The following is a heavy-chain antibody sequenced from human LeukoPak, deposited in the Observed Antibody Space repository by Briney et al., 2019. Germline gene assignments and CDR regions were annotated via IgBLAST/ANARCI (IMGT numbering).Heavy chain of an antibody. CDR2: IYSGGST. CDR3: ARDRGSYEYYYYGMDV. V-gene: IGHV3-53*01. Sequence: GGSLRLSCAASGFTVSSNYMSWVRQAPGKGLEWVSVIYSGGSTYYADSVKGRFTISRDNSKNTLYLQMNSLRAEDTAVYYCARDRGSYEYYYYGMDVWGQGTTVTVSS. CDR1: GFTVSSNY. D-gene: IGHD1-26*01. J-gene: IGHJ6*02.